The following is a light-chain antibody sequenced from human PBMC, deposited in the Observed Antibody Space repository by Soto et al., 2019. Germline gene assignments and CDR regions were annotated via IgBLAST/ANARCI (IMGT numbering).Light chain of an antibody. CDR3: QQRSNWPIT. CDR1: QSVSSY. V-gene: IGKV3-11*01. Sequence: EIVLTQSPGTLSLSPGERATLSCRASQSVSSYLAWYQQKPGQAPRLFIYDASNRATGIPARFSGSGSGTDFTLTISSLEPEDFAVYYCQQRSNWPITFGQGTRLENK. CDR2: DAS. J-gene: IGKJ5*01.